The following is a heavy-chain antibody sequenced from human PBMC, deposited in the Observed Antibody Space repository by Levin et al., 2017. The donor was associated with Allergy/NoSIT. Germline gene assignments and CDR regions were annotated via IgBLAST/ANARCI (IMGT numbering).Heavy chain of an antibody. CDR1: GFIVSSNY. CDR2: IYSGGST. J-gene: IGHJ6*02. D-gene: IGHD5-18*01. CDR3: ARGTALGDYYYYYGLDV. Sequence: LSLTCAASGFIVSSNYMSWVRQAPGKGLEWVSVIYSGGSTYYADSVKGRFTISRDKSKNTLYLQMNSLRAEDTAVYYCARGTALGDYYYYYGLDVWGQGTTVTVSS. V-gene: IGHV3-53*01.